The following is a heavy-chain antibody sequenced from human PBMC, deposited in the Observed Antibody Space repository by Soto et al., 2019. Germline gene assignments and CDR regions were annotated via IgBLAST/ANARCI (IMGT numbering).Heavy chain of an antibody. CDR2: INHSGST. D-gene: IGHD5-12*01. CDR1: GGSFSGYY. V-gene: IGHV4-34*01. CDR3: ARVRGGYANFDY. J-gene: IGHJ4*02. Sequence: QVQLQQWGAGLLKPSETLSLTCAVYGGSFSGYYWSWIRQPPGKGLEWIGEINHSGSTNYNPSLKSRAPISVDTSKNPFSLKLSSVTAADTAVYSCARVRGGYANFDYWGQGTLVTVSS.